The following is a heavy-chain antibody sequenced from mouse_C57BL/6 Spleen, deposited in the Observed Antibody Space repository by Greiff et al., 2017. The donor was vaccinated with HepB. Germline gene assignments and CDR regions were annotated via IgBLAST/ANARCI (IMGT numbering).Heavy chain of an antibody. V-gene: IGHV1-54*01. J-gene: IGHJ3*01. Sequence: QVHVKQSGAELVRPGTSVKVSCKASGYAFTNYLIEWVKQRPGQGLEWIGVINPGSGGTNYNEKFKGKATLTADKSSSTAYMQLSSLTSEDSAVYFCARLGDGYYAWFAYWGQGTLVTVSA. D-gene: IGHD2-3*01. CDR3: ARLGDGYYAWFAY. CDR1: GYAFTNYL. CDR2: INPGSGGT.